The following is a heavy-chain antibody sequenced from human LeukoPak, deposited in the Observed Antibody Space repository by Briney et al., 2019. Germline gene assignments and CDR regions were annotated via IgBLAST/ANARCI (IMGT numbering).Heavy chain of an antibody. J-gene: IGHJ6*02. Sequence: GGSLRLSCAASGFTFNSYGVHWVRQAPGEGLEWVAVISYYGSNKYYAHSVKGRLHLSRDNSKNTLYLQMNSLRAEDTAVYYCARDPLAAAGNYYYYYGMDVWGQGTTVTVSS. D-gene: IGHD6-13*01. CDR3: ARDPLAAAGNYYYYYGMDV. V-gene: IGHV3-30*03. CDR1: GFTFNSYG. CDR2: ISYYGSNK.